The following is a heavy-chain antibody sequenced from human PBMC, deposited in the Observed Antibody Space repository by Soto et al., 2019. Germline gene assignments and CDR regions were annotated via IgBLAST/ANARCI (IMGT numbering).Heavy chain of an antibody. CDR1: GFTFSSTGFTFSNYA. J-gene: IGHJ6*02. D-gene: IGHD3-3*01. Sequence: PGGSLRLSCAASGFTFSSTGFTFSNYAMNWVRQVPGKGLEWVSVISGSAYRTYYANPVKGRFTISRDNSNNTLYLQMNSLRAEDTALYYCSKGRDDVWSGPGGGMDVWGRGTMVTVSS. CDR2: ISGSAYRT. CDR3: SKGRDDVWSGPGGGMDV. V-gene: IGHV3-23*01.